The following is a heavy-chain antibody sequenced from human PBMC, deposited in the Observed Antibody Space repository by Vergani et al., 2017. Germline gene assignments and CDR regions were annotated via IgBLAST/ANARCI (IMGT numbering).Heavy chain of an antibody. Sequence: EVQLVESGGGLVQPGGSLRLSCAASGFTFSSYSMNWVRQAPGKGLEWVSYISSSSSTIYYADSVKGRFTISRDNAKNSLYLQMNSLRDEDTAVYYYARDHLYYDSSGYHFWYFDLWGRGTLVTVSS. CDR1: GFTFSSYS. V-gene: IGHV3-48*02. J-gene: IGHJ2*01. CDR2: ISSSSSTI. D-gene: IGHD3-22*01. CDR3: ARDHLYYDSSGYHFWYFDL.